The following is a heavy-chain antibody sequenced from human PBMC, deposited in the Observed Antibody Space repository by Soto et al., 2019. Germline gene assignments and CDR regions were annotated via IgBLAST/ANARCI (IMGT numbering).Heavy chain of an antibody. CDR3: ARRFLEWLEWAGADYFDY. Sequence: QVQLVESGGGLVKPGGSQRLSCAASGFTFSDYYMSWIRQAPGKGLEWVSYISSSGSTIYYADSVKGRFTISRDNAKNSLYLQMNSLRAEDTAVYYCARRFLEWLEWAGADYFDYWGQGTLVTVSS. CDR2: ISSSGSTI. V-gene: IGHV3-11*01. CDR1: GFTFSDYY. J-gene: IGHJ4*02. D-gene: IGHD3-3*01.